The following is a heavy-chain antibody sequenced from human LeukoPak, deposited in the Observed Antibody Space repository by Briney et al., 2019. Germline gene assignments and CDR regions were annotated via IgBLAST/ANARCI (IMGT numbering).Heavy chain of an antibody. J-gene: IGHJ4*02. Sequence: SETLSLTCAVYGGSFSGYYWSWIRQLPGKGLEWNGEINHSGSTNYNPSLKSRVTISVDPSQNQFSLKLSSVTAADTAVYYCARRHCSSTSCYLPKYYFDYWGQGTLVTVSS. V-gene: IGHV4-34*01. CDR2: INHSGST. D-gene: IGHD2-2*01. CDR1: GGSFSGYY. CDR3: ARRHCSSTSCYLPKYYFDY.